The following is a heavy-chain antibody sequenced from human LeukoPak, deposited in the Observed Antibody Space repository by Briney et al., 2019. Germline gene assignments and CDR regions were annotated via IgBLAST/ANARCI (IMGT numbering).Heavy chain of an antibody. J-gene: IGHJ4*02. CDR1: GFTFSDYY. V-gene: IGHV3-11*01. CDR2: ISSSGSTI. D-gene: IGHD3-22*01. CDR3: ARAQGYYYDSSGYWGY. Sequence: GGSLRLSCAASGFTFSDYYMSWIRQAPGKGLEWVSYISSSGSTIYYTDSVKGRFTISRDNAKNSLYLQMNSLRAEDTAVYYCARAQGYYYDSSGYWGYWGQGTLVTVSS.